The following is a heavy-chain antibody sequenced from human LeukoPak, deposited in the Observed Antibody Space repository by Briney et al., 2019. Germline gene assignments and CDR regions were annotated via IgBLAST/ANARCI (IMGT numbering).Heavy chain of an antibody. Sequence: ASVKVSFKASGGTFSSYAISWVRQAPGRGLEWMGWISAYDGDTNFAQSFQGRVTMTTDTSTNTVYMELRSLISDDTAVYYCARDPLRSTWSTYYYTMDVWGQGTTVIVSS. V-gene: IGHV1-18*01. CDR1: GGTFSSYA. D-gene: IGHD6-13*01. J-gene: IGHJ6*02. CDR2: ISAYDGDT. CDR3: ARDPLRSTWSTYYYTMDV.